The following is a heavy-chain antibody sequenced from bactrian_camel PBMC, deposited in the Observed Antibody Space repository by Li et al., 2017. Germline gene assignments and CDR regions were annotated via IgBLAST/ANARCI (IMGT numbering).Heavy chain of an antibody. V-gene: IGHV3S40*01. CDR3: VRDYGNYDWTLGS. CDR2: IAYDGWVT. Sequence: DVQLVESGGGSVQPGDSLRLSCAASGFQFSDYPMSWVRQAPGKGLEWVAQIAYDGWVTRYHDSAKGRFTISRDNAKTTVYLQMNSLKPEDTALYYCVRDYGNYDWTLGSWGQGTQVTVS. CDR1: GFQFSDYP. J-gene: IGHJ4*01. D-gene: IGHD4*01.